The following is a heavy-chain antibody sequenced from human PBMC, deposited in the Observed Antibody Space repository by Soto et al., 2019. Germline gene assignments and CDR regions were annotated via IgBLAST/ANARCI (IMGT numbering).Heavy chain of an antibody. J-gene: IGHJ5*02. D-gene: IGHD3-10*01. CDR3: ARDLRGRGSGRFDP. CDR2: IYYSGVT. V-gene: IGHV4-31*02. Sequence: WTWIRQHPGKGLEWIVYIYYSGVTYYNPSLKSRVTISVDTSKNQFSLKLSSVTAADTARYYCARDLRGRGSGRFDPCGQGTLVPFSS.